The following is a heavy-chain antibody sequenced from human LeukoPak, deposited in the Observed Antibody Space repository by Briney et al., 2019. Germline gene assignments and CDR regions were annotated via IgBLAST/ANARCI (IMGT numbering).Heavy chain of an antibody. Sequence: GGSLRPSCAASGFTFRSYAMRGVRQAPGKGLEGGSAISGSGGSTYYADSVKGRFTISRDNSKNTLYLQITSLRAEDTAVYYCAKEGWELLAFDIWGQGTMVTVSS. CDR2: ISGSGGST. D-gene: IGHD1-26*01. CDR3: AKEGWELLAFDI. V-gene: IGHV3-23*01. J-gene: IGHJ3*02. CDR1: GFTFRSYA.